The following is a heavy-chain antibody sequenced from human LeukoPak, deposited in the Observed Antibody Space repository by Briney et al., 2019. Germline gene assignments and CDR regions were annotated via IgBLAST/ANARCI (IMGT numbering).Heavy chain of an antibody. Sequence: PGGSLRLSCAASGFTFNNYAMNWVRQAPGKGLEWVSAISGSGGTTYYADSVKGRFTISRDNSKNTLYLQMNSLRAEDTAVYYCARGSYGSRGYNARGYYYYYMDVWGKGTTVTISS. J-gene: IGHJ6*03. D-gene: IGHD3-10*01. CDR1: GFTFNNYA. V-gene: IGHV3-23*01. CDR3: ARGSYGSRGYNARGYYYYYMDV. CDR2: ISGSGGTT.